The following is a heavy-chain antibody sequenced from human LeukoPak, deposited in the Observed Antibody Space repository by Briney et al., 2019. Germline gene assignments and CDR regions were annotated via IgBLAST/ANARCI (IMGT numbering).Heavy chain of an antibody. CDR3: ATVRTYTNFDY. CDR1: GFTFSGYW. Sequence: QPGGSLRLSCAASGFTFSGYWMSWVRQAPGKGLEWVANINQDGSQKYYVDSVNGRFTISRDNAKNSLYLQMNSLRAEDTAVYYCATVRTYTNFDYWGQGTLVTVSS. V-gene: IGHV3-7*05. CDR2: INQDGSQK. J-gene: IGHJ4*02. D-gene: IGHD5-18*01.